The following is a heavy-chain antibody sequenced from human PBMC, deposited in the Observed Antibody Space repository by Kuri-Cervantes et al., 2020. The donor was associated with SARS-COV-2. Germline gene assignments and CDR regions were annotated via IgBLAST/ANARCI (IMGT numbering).Heavy chain of an antibody. Sequence: SETLSLTCTVSGGSISSYYWSWIRQPPGKGLEWIGYIYYSGSTNYNPSLKSRVTISVDTSKTQFSLKLSSVTAADTAVYYCARVPFGVVINYYYYGMDVWGQGTTVTVSS. J-gene: IGHJ6*02. D-gene: IGHD3-3*01. CDR3: ARVPFGVVINYYYYGMDV. CDR2: IYYSGST. CDR1: GGSISSYY. V-gene: IGHV4-59*01.